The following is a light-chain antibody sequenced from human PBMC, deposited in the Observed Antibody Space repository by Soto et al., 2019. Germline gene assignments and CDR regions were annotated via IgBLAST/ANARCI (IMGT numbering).Light chain of an antibody. CDR1: QSVSSN. J-gene: IGKJ1*01. CDR2: GAS. Sequence: TLSCRASQSVSSNFLAWYQQKPGQAPRLLIYGASTRATGIPARFSGSGSGTEFTLTISSLQSEDFAVYYCQQYNNWPPWTFGQGTKVDIK. CDR3: QQYNNWPPWT. V-gene: IGKV3-15*01.